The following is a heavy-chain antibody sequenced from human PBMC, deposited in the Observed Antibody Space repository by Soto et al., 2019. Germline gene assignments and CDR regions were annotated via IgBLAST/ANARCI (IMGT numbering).Heavy chain of an antibody. D-gene: IGHD2-2*01. V-gene: IGHV3-9*01. CDR3: AKDKGGPAAFDY. Sequence: DVQLVESGGGLVQPGRSLRLSCAASGFTFDDYAMHWVRQAPGKGLEWVSGISWNSGSIGYADSVKGRFTISRDNAKNSLYLQMNSLRAEDTALYYCAKDKGGPAAFDYWGQGTLVTVSS. CDR2: ISWNSGSI. J-gene: IGHJ4*02. CDR1: GFTFDDYA.